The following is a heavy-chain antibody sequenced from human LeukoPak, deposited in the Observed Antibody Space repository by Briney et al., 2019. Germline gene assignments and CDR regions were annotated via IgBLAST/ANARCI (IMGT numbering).Heavy chain of an antibody. CDR2: TSTTVGT. V-gene: IGHV4-4*07. D-gene: IGHD3-10*01. J-gene: IGHJ5*02. CDR1: GSSISSYY. CDR3: AGGYGSGTCSA. Sequence: PSETLSLTCTVSGSSISSYYWSWIRHPAGKGLEWLGRTSTTVGTYYSPSLKSRVTMSIDTSKNQFSLRLTSVPAGDTAVYFCAGGYGSGTCSAWGQGTLVSVS.